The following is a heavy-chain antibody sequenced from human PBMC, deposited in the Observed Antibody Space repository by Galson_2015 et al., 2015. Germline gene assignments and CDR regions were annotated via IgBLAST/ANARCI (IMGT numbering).Heavy chain of an antibody. CDR3: ARGPTGYYDSSGHPALNYFDY. D-gene: IGHD3-22*01. CDR2: IYHSGST. CDR1: VGSISSGGYS. Sequence: TLSLTCAVSVGSISSGGYSWSWSRQPPGKGLEWIGYIYHSGSTYYNPSLKSRVTISVDRSKNQLSLKLSSVTAADTVVYYCARGPTGYYDSSGHPALNYFDYWGQGTLVTVSS. J-gene: IGHJ4*02. V-gene: IGHV4-30-2*01.